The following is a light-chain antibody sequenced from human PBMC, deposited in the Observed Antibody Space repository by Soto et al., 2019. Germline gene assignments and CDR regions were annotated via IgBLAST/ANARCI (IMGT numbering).Light chain of an antibody. CDR3: QQFNSYPLT. CDR1: QGISSA. Sequence: AIQLTQSPSSLSASVGDRVTITCRASQGISSALAWYQQKPGKAPKLLIYDASSLESGVPSRFSGSGSGTDFPLNLSSLQPEYFATYYCQQFNSYPLTFGQGPRLDIK. V-gene: IGKV1-13*02. CDR2: DAS. J-gene: IGKJ5*01.